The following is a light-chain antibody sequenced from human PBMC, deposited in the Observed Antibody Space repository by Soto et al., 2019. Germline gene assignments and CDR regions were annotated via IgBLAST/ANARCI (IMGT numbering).Light chain of an antibody. CDR1: QSVSIS. CDR2: DAS. J-gene: IGKJ1*01. Sequence: EIVLTQSPATLSLSPGERATLSCRASQSVSISLAWYQQKPGQAPRLLIYDASSRPTGIPVRFSGSGSGTDFTLTISRLEPEDFAVYYCQQYGSSPWTFGLGTKVDIK. CDR3: QQYGSSPWT. V-gene: IGKV3-20*01.